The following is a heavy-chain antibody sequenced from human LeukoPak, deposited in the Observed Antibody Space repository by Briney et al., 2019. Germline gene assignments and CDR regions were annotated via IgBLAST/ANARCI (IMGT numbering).Heavy chain of an antibody. J-gene: IGHJ3*01. D-gene: IGHD4-17*01. Sequence: GGSLRLSCAASGLTFSNYALVWVRQAPGKGLEWVSSIRGSGDGTDYADSVKGRFPISRDNSKNPLYLQMNNLRAEDTAVYYCAKEPNGDYVGALDSWGQGTKVTVCS. CDR3: AKEPNGDYVGALDS. V-gene: IGHV3-23*01. CDR1: GLTFSNYA. CDR2: IRGSGDGT.